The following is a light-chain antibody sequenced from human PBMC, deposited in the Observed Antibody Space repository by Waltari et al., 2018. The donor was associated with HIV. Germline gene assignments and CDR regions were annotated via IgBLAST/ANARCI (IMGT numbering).Light chain of an antibody. J-gene: IGKJ1*01. CDR2: GAS. Sequence: DIQMTQSPSSISASVGNSVTITCRASQDIRTNIAWYQFKVGRAPRLLIYGASSLSTGVPSRFRGSGSVTDFTLTITSLQPEDFATFYCQQPNTFPPTFGQGTKVEIK. CDR1: QDIRTN. V-gene: IGKV1-12*01. CDR3: QQPNTFPPT.